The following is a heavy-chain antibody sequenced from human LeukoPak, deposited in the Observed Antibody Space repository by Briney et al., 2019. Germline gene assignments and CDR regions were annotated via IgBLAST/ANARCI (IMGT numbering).Heavy chain of an antibody. D-gene: IGHD5-18*01. J-gene: IGHJ4*02. Sequence: SETLSLTCTVSGGSISSSSYYWGWIRQPPGKGLEWIGEINHSGSTNYNPSLKSRVTISVDTSKNQFSLKLSSVTAADTAVYYCARGSDQLWKDLDYWGQGTLVTVSS. CDR3: ARGSDQLWKDLDY. CDR2: INHSGST. CDR1: GGSISSSSYY. V-gene: IGHV4-39*07.